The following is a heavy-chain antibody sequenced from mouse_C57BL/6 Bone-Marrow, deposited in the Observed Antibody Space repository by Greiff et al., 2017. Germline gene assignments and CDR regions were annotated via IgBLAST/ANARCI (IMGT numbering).Heavy chain of an antibody. D-gene: IGHD1-1*01. CDR2: SWWGDDK. J-gene: IGHJ2*01. V-gene: IGHV8-8*01. CDR3: ARMTTVVSDY. Sequence: QVTLQVSGPGILQPSPTLSLTCSFSGFSLSTFGMGVGWIRPPSGKGLEWLAHSWWGDDKYYKPALKSRLTISKDTSKNQVFLKIAHVDTADTATYYCARMTTVVSDYWGQGTTLTVSS. CDR1: GFSLSTFGMG.